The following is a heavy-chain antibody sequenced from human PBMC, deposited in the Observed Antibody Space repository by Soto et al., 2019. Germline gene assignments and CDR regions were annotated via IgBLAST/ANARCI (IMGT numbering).Heavy chain of an antibody. V-gene: IGHV3-48*01. CDR3: AREKVGDYVAY. CDR2: ISSSSSTI. Sequence: GGSLRLSCAASGFTFSSYSMNWVRQAPGKGLEWVSYISSSSSTIYYADSVKGRFTISRDNAKNSLYLQMNSLRAEDTAVYYCAREKVGDYVAYWGQGTLVTVSS. D-gene: IGHD4-17*01. CDR1: GFTFSSYS. J-gene: IGHJ4*02.